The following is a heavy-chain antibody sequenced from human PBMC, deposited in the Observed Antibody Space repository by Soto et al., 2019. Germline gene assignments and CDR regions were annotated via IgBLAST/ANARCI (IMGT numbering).Heavy chain of an antibody. Sequence: QVQLVQSGAEVKKPGSSVKVSCKASGGTFSSYAISWVRQAPGQGLEWMGGIIPIFGTANYAQKFQGRVTITADESTSTAYMELSSLRSEDTAVYYCARGVGFGELLGNYYYYYGMDVWGQGTTVTDSS. CDR3: ARGVGFGELLGNYYYYYGMDV. J-gene: IGHJ6*02. D-gene: IGHD3-10*01. CDR1: GGTFSSYA. V-gene: IGHV1-69*01. CDR2: IIPIFGTA.